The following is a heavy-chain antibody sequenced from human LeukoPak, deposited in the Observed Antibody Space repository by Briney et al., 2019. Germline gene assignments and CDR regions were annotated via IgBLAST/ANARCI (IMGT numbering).Heavy chain of an antibody. J-gene: IGHJ5*02. Sequence: ASVKVSCKASGYTFTRYGISWVRQAPGQRLEWMGRISAYNGNTNYAQRLQGRVTMTTDTSTSTAYMELRSLRSDDTAVYYCGRLGYCSGSSCPTSYYNWFDPWGQGTLVTVSS. CDR1: GYTFTRYG. CDR2: ISAYNGNT. V-gene: IGHV1-18*01. CDR3: GRLGYCSGSSCPTSYYNWFDP. D-gene: IGHD2-15*01.